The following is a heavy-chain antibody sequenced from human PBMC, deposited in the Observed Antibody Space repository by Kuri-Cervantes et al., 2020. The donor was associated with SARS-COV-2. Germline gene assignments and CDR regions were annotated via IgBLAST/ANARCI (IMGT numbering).Heavy chain of an antibody. Sequence: ASVKVSCKASGYTFTSYDINWVRQATGQGLEWMGWMNPNSGNTGYAQKFQGRVTMTRNTSISTAYMELSSLRSEDTAVYYCARADTAMAIRQVYYYYGMDVWGQGTRSPSP. J-gene: IGHJ6*02. CDR3: ARADTAMAIRQVYYYYGMDV. D-gene: IGHD5-18*01. V-gene: IGHV1-8*01. CDR1: GYTFTSYD. CDR2: MNPNSGNT.